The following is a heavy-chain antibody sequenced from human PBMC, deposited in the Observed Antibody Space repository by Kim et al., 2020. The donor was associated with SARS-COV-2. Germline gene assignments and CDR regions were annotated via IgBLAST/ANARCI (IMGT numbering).Heavy chain of an antibody. J-gene: IGHJ4*02. CDR2: ISWNSGSI. CDR1: GFTFGDYA. V-gene: IGHV3-9*01. D-gene: IGHD1-26*01. Sequence: GGSLRLSCAASGFTFGDYAMHWVRQAPGKGLEWVSGISWNSGSIGYADSVKGRFTISRDNAKNSLYLQMNSLRAEDTALYYCAKDKEWELLSILDYWGQGTLVTVSS. CDR3: AKDKEWELLSILDY.